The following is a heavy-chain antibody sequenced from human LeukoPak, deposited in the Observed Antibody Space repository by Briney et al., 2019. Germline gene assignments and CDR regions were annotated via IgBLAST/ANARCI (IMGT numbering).Heavy chain of an antibody. CDR2: ISAYSGNT. V-gene: IGHV1-18*01. CDR1: GYTFTSYG. Sequence: ASVKVSCKASGYTFTSYGISWVRQAPGQGLEWMGWISAYSGNTNYAQKLQGRVTMTTDTSTSTAYMELRSLRSDDTAVYYCARVQWPGDYYYYYYMDVWGKGTTVTVSS. J-gene: IGHJ6*03. D-gene: IGHD6-19*01. CDR3: ARVQWPGDYYYYYYMDV.